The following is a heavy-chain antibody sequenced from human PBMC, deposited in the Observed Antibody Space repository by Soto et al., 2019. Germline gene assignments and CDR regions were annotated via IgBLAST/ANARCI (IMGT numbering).Heavy chain of an antibody. CDR3: ATGGSSLPDY. V-gene: IGHV3-9*01. Sequence: EVQLVESGGGLVQPGRSLRLSCAASGFTFDDYAMHWVRQAPGMGLEWVSYISWHSGSIGYADSVKGRFTISRDNAKSSLYLQMNSLRAEGTELYYGATGGSSLPDYWGQGTLVAVSA. D-gene: IGHD6-13*01. CDR1: GFTFDDYA. CDR2: ISWHSGSI. J-gene: IGHJ4*02.